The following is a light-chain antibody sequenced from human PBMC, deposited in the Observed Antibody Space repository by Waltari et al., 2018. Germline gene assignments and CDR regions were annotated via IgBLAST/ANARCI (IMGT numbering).Light chain of an antibody. CDR2: RNN. CDR3: AAWDDSLSGFYV. J-gene: IGLJ1*01. Sequence: QSVLTQSPSASGTPGQRVTISCSGSSSNIGSNHVYWYQQLPGTAPKLLIYRNNQRPSGVPDRFSGSKSGTSASLAISGLRSEDEADYYCAAWDDSLSGFYVFGTGTKVTVL. V-gene: IGLV1-47*01. CDR1: SSNIGSNH.